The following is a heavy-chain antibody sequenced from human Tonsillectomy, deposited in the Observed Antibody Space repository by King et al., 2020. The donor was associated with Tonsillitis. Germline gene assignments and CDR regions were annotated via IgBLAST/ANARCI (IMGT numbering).Heavy chain of an antibody. J-gene: IGHJ4*02. CDR3: ARDLETRRPRGAAVDY. V-gene: IGHV3-23*04. Sequence: VQLVESGGGLVQPGGSLRLSCASSGFTFSSYAMSWVRQAPGKGLEWVSAISCSGGSTYYADSVKGRFTISRDKSKNTLYLQMNSLRAEDTAVYYCARDLETRRPRGAAVDYWGQGTLVSVSS. CDR2: ISCSGGST. D-gene: IGHD6-25*01. CDR1: GFTFSSYA.